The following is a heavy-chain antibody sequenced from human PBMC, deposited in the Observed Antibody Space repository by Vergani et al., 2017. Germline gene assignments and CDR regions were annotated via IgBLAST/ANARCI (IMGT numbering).Heavy chain of an antibody. CDR3: ARTTYGSGSYYNY. D-gene: IGHD3-10*01. CDR1: GFSLSNARMG. J-gene: IGHJ4*02. V-gene: IGHV2-26*01. CDR2: IFSNDEK. Sequence: QVTLRESGPALVKPTETLTLTCTVSGFSLSNARMGVSWIRQPPGKALEWLAHIFSNDEKSYSTSLKTRLTISKDTSKNQVVLTMTNMDPVDTATYYCARTTYGSGSYYNYWGQGTLVTVSS.